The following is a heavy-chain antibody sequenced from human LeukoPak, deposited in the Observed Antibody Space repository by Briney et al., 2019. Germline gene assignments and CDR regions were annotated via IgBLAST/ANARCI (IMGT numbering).Heavy chain of an antibody. CDR2: ISWNSGSI. J-gene: IGHJ4*02. CDR1: GFTFSSYA. CDR3: AKDLARGQLLGE. D-gene: IGHD2-2*01. V-gene: IGHV3-9*01. Sequence: PGGSLRLSCAASGFTFSSYAMTWVRQAPGKGLEWVSGISWNSGSIGYADSVKGRFTISRDNAKNSLYLQMNSLRAEDTALYYCAKDLARGQLLGEWGQGTLVTVSS.